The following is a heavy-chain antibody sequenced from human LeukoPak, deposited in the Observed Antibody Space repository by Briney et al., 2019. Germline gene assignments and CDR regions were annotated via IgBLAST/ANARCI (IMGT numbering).Heavy chain of an antibody. CDR1: GGSFSGYY. J-gene: IGHJ6*02. V-gene: IGHV4-34*01. D-gene: IGHD4-17*01. CDR3: ASLPTADYGMDV. CDR2: INHSGST. Sequence: SETLSLTCAVYGGSFSGYYWSWIRQPPGKGLKWIGEINHSGSTNYNPSLKSRVTISVDTSKNQFSLKLSSVTAADTAVYYCASLPTADYGMDVWGQGTTVTVSS.